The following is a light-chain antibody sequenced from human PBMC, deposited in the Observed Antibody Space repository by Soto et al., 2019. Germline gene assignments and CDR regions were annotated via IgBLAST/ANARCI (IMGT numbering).Light chain of an antibody. Sequence: EIVLTQSPGTLSLSPGERATLSCRASQSVSSSYLAWYQQKPGQAPRLLIYGASSRATAIPGRFSGSGSGTVFTLTISRLEPEDSAVYYCQQYGISPPYTFGQGTKLEIK. J-gene: IGKJ2*01. CDR2: GAS. CDR3: QQYGISPPYT. CDR1: QSVSSSY. V-gene: IGKV3-20*01.